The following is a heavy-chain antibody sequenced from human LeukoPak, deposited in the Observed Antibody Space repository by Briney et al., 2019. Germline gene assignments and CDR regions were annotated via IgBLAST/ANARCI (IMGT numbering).Heavy chain of an antibody. CDR2: FDPENGGT. CDR1: GHTLTELS. D-gene: IGHD5-18*01. CDR3: ATGGSRVQLWILAGWYYFDN. V-gene: IGHV1-24*01. J-gene: IGHJ4*02. Sequence: ASVKVSCKVSGHTLTELSMHWVRQAPGKGLEWMGGFDPENGGTIYAQKFQGRVTMTEDTSTDTVYMELSSLRSEDTAVYYCATGGSRVQLWILAGWYYFDNWGQGTLVTVSS.